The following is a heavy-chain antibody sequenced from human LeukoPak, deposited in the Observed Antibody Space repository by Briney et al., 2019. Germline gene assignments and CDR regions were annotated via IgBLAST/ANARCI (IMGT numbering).Heavy chain of an antibody. D-gene: IGHD2-2*02. Sequence: SETLSLTCTVSGGSISSGDYYWSWTRQPPGKGLEWIGYIYYSGSTYYNPTLKSRVTISVDTSKNQFSLKLSSVTAADTAVYYCAREIPAAIWGYYSMDVWGKGTTVTLSS. J-gene: IGHJ6*03. CDR1: GGSISSGDYY. CDR3: AREIPAAIWGYYSMDV. V-gene: IGHV4-30-4*08. CDR2: IYYSGST.